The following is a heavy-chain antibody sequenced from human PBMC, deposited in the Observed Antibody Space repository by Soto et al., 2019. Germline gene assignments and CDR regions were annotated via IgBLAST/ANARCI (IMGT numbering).Heavy chain of an antibody. D-gene: IGHD6-19*01. CDR3: AKGGREQWLDPIYYYYGMDV. Sequence: GGSLRLSCAASGFTFSSYGMHWVRQAPGKGLEWVAVISYDGSNKYYADSVKGRFTISRDNSKNTLYLQMNSLRAEDTAVYYCAKGGREQWLDPIYYYYGMDVWGQGTTVTVSS. CDR1: GFTFSSYG. V-gene: IGHV3-30*18. J-gene: IGHJ6*02. CDR2: ISYDGSNK.